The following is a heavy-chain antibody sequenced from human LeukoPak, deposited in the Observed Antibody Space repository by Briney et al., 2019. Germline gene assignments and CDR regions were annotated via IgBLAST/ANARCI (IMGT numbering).Heavy chain of an antibody. J-gene: IGHJ6*02. CDR1: GFTFSTYN. V-gene: IGHV3-21*01. Sequence: GGSLRLSCAASGFTFSTYNINWVRQAPGEGLEWVSSISSSSAYIFYADSVKGRFTISRDNAKNSLYLQMNSLRAEDTAVYYCARAGMRIVEAGTGGYYYYGMDVWGQGTTVTVSS. CDR2: ISSSSAYI. D-gene: IGHD6-13*01. CDR3: ARAGMRIVEAGTGGYYYYGMDV.